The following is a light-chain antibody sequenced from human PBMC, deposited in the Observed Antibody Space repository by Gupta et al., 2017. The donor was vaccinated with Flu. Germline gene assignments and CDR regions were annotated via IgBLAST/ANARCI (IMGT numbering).Light chain of an antibody. V-gene: IGLV1-44*01. CDR3: ASWDAKKNSWV. Sequence: SVRTQPPSASGTPGQRVTISCSGSSSNIGTRTLNWYQQLPATAPRLLIYANDKRHSGVPERFSGSTYGTSASVANSGLQAEEEADYYCASWDAKKNSWVFGGGTKLTVL. CDR2: AND. J-gene: IGLJ3*02. CDR1: SSNIGTRT.